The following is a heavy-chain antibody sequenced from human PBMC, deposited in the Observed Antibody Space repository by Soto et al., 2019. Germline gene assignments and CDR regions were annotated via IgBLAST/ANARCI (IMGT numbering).Heavy chain of an antibody. CDR1: DGTSIGADYY. CDR3: ARLSHXVVVAATDEIHWSDP. CDR2: IYYSGST. D-gene: IGHD2-15*01. Sequence: TVSDGTSIGADYYWSWIRQPPGKGLEWIGYIYYSGSTYYNPSLKSRVTISVDTSKNQFSLKLSSVTAADTAVYYCARLSHXVVVAATDEIHWSDPWGQGTLVTVSS. J-gene: IGHJ5*02. V-gene: IGHV4-30-4*01.